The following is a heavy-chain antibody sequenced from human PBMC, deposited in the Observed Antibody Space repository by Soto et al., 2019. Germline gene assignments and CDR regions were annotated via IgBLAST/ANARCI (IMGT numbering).Heavy chain of an antibody. CDR1: GDSVSSNSVA. V-gene: IGHV6-1*01. J-gene: IGHJ6*02. CDR2: TYYRSKWYN. Sequence: SQTLSLTCAISGDSVSSNSVAWNWIRQSPSRGLEWLGRTYYRSKWYNDYAVSVKSRITINPDTSKNQFSLQLNSVTPEDTAVYYCARQVTRGYYDYYGMDVWGQGTTVTVSS. D-gene: IGHD3-10*01. CDR3: ARQVTRGYYDYYGMDV.